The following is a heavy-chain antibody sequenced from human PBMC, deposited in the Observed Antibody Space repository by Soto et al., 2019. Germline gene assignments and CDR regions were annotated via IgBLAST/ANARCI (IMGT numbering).Heavy chain of an antibody. CDR2: VSGSGGNI. V-gene: IGHV3-23*01. CDR1: GFTFSSYA. J-gene: IGHJ4*02. Sequence: EVQLLEAGGGLVQPGGSLRLSCEASGFTFSSYAMTWVRQAPVKGLEWVATVSGSGGNINYADAVKGRFTISRDNAKNSLYLQMNSLRGEDTATYYCAKSGDFWSGYAYWGQGTLVTVSA. CDR3: AKSGDFWSGYAY. D-gene: IGHD3-3*01.